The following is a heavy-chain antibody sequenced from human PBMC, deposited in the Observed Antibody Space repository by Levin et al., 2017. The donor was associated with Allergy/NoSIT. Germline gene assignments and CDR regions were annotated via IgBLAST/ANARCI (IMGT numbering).Heavy chain of an antibody. V-gene: IGHV3-30*18. D-gene: IGHD6-19*01. CDR3: AKEWSSGRIDH. J-gene: IGHJ4*02. Sequence: GGSLRLSCAASGFTFSSYGMHWVRQAPGKGLEWVTVISYDGSKKYYADSVKGRFTISRDNSKNTLYLQMNSLRGEDTAVYYCAKEWSSGRIDHWGQGTLVTVSS. CDR1: GFTFSSYG. CDR2: ISYDGSKK.